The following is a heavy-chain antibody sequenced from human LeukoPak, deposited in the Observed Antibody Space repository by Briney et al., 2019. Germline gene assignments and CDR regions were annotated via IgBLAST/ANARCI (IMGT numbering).Heavy chain of an antibody. Sequence: GGSLRLSCAASGFTFSSYAMNWVRQAPGKGLEWLSYISGGLISYADSVKGRFTISRDNAKNSVYLQMNSLRAEDTAIYYCARDWAWALDYWGRGTLVTVSS. V-gene: IGHV3-48*01. CDR2: ISGGLI. D-gene: IGHD3-16*01. CDR1: GFTFSSYA. J-gene: IGHJ4*02. CDR3: ARDWAWALDY.